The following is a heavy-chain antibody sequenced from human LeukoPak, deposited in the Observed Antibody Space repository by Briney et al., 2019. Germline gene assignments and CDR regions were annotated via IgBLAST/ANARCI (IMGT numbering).Heavy chain of an antibody. CDR1: GFTFSSYA. CDR2: ISASGVNT. V-gene: IGHV3-23*01. J-gene: IGHJ4*02. Sequence: GGSLRLSCAASGFTFSSYALSWVRQSPERGLEWVSAISASGVNTYYADSVKGRFTISRDNSKNTLFLQMNSLRAEDTAIYYCAKGRSGNYYGTLDYWGQGTLVTVSS. CDR3: AKGRSGNYYGTLDY. D-gene: IGHD1-26*01.